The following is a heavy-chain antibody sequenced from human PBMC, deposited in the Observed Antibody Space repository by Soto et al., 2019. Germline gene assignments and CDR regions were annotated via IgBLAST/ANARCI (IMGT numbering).Heavy chain of an antibody. CDR1: GFTFSSYA. CDR3: AKDRLASTDYYYYMDV. CDR2: ISGSGGRT. V-gene: IGHV3-23*01. D-gene: IGHD4-17*01. J-gene: IGHJ6*03. Sequence: GGSLRLSCAASGFTFSSYAISWVRQAPGKGLEWVSAISGSGGRTYYADSVKGRFTISRDNSKNTVYLQMNSLRAEDTAVYYCAKDRLASTDYYYYMDVWGKGTTVTVSS.